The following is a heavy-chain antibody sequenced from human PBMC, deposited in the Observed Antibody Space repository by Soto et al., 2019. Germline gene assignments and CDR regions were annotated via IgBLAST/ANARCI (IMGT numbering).Heavy chain of an antibody. CDR3: ARRRDIVVVPAAEKNAFDI. CDR2: IYHGGST. Sequence: SETLSLTCAVSSGSISSSNWWSWVRQPPGKGLEWIGEIYHGGSTNYNPSLKSRVTISVDKSKNQFSLKLSSVTAADTAVYYCARRRDIVVVPAAEKNAFDIWGQGTMVTVSS. J-gene: IGHJ3*02. CDR1: SGSISSSNW. V-gene: IGHV4-4*02. D-gene: IGHD2-2*01.